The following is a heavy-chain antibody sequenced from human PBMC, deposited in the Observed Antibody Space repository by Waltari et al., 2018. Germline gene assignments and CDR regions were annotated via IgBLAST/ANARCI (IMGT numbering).Heavy chain of an antibody. J-gene: IGHJ4*02. CDR1: GGSFSGYY. V-gene: IGHV4-34*01. D-gene: IGHD6-6*01. CDR2: INHSGST. CDR3: ARTRYSSSSPLDY. Sequence: QVQLQQWGAGLLKPSETLSLTCAVYGGSFSGYYWSWIRQPPGKGLEWIGEINHSGSTNYNRSLKSRVTISVDTSKNQFSLKLSSVTAADTAVYYCARTRYSSSSPLDYWGQGTLVTVSS.